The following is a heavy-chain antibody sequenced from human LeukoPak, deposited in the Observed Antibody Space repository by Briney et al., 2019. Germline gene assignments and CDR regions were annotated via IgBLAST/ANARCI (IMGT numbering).Heavy chain of an antibody. Sequence: GGSLRLSCAASGFTFSSYAMSWVRQAPGKGLEWVSAISGSGGSTYYADSVKGRFTISRDNSKNTLYLQMNSLRAEDTAVYYCAKAADYYDSSGYYVPSDYWGQGTLVTVSS. CDR2: ISGSGGST. CDR1: GFTFSSYA. CDR3: AKAADYYDSSGYYVPSDY. D-gene: IGHD3-22*01. J-gene: IGHJ4*02. V-gene: IGHV3-23*01.